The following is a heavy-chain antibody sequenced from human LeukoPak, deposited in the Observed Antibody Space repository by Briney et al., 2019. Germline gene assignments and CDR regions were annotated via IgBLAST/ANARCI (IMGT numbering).Heavy chain of an antibody. CDR1: GGSFSGDY. J-gene: IGHJ4*02. CDR2: INHSGST. V-gene: IGHV4-34*01. CDR3: ARGYNGMGAVAGVFDY. Sequence: SETLSLTCAVYGGSFSGDYWSWVRQPPGKGLEWIGEINHSGSTNYNPSLKSRVTISVDTSKNQFSLKLSSVTAADTAVYYCARGYNGMGAVAGVFDYWGQGTLVTVSS. D-gene: IGHD6-19*01.